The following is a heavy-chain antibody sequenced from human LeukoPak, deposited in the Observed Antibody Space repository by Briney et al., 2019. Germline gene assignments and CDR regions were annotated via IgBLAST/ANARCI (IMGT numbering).Heavy chain of an antibody. Sequence: SETLSLTCTVSGDSISSGTYYWSWIRQPAGKGLEWIGRIYASGSTDYNPSLKSRVTISLDTSKNQFSLKLSSVTAADTAVYYCARVAALTHDAFDIWGQGTMVTVSS. CDR2: IYASGST. CDR1: GDSISSGTYY. J-gene: IGHJ3*02. V-gene: IGHV4-61*02. D-gene: IGHD6-19*01. CDR3: ARVAALTHDAFDI.